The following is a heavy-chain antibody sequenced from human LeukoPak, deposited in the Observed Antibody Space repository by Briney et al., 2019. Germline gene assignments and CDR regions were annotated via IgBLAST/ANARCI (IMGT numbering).Heavy chain of an antibody. Sequence: ASVKVSCKASGYTFTSYGISWVRQAPGQGLEWMGWISAYNGNTNYAQKLQGRVTMTTDTSTSTAYMEPRSLRSDDTAVYYCAREVYYYDSSGYYERPDYWGQGTLVTVSS. J-gene: IGHJ4*02. CDR3: AREVYYYDSSGYYERPDY. D-gene: IGHD3-22*01. CDR2: ISAYNGNT. CDR1: GYTFTSYG. V-gene: IGHV1-18*01.